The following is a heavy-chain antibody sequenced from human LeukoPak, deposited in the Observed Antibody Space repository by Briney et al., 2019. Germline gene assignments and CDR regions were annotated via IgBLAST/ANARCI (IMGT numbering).Heavy chain of an antibody. D-gene: IGHD2-2*01. CDR1: VASISVYS. J-gene: IGHJ4*02. CDR3: AGSSTSCLDY. V-gene: IGHV4-59*08. Sequence: SETLSLTCAVSVASISVYSWSWIRQPPGKGLEWIGFISYSGNTNYNPSLKSRVTISVDTSKNQFSLKLSSVTAADTAVYYCAGSSTSCLDYWGQGTLVTVSS. CDR2: ISYSGNT.